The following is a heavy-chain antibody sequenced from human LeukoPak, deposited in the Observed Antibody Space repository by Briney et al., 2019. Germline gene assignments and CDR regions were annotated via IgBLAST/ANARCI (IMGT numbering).Heavy chain of an antibody. D-gene: IGHD1-26*01. V-gene: IGHV3-30*02. CDR2: IRYDGSNK. J-gene: IGHJ5*02. CDR3: AKKRGAAFYNWFDP. CDR1: EFTLKIYP. Sequence: PGGSLRLSCAASEFTLKIYPMHWVRQAPGKGLEWVAYIRYDGSNKNYADSLEGRFTISRDNSKNALYLQIDGLRPEDTAVYYCAKKRGAAFYNWFDPWGQGALVTVSS.